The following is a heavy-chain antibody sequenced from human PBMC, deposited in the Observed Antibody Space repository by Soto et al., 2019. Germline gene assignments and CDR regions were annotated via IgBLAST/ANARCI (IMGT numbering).Heavy chain of an antibody. V-gene: IGHV5-10-1*01. D-gene: IGHD1-1*01. CDR3: ARQLPGKIDV. CDR1: GYSFSNHL. CDR2: IDPSDSQS. Sequence: GESLKISCQGSGYSFSNHLITWVRRVPGKGVEWRGRIDPSDSQSIYNPSFQGHVAMSADKSTSRVYLQWSSLKASDTSIYYCARQLPGKIDVWGQGTTVTVSS. J-gene: IGHJ6*02.